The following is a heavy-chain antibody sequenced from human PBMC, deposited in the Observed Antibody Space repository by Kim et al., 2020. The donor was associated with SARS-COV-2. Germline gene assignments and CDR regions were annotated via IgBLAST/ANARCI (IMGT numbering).Heavy chain of an antibody. CDR1: GFTFSSYA. Sequence: GGSLRLSCAASGFTFSSYAMSWVRQAPGKGLEWVSAISGSGGSTYYADSVKGRFTISRDNSKNTLYLQMNSLRAEDTAVYYCAKDQEYSSGWYREYYFDYWGQGTLVTVSS. CDR3: AKDQEYSSGWYREYYFDY. V-gene: IGHV3-23*01. J-gene: IGHJ4*02. CDR2: ISGSGGST. D-gene: IGHD6-19*01.